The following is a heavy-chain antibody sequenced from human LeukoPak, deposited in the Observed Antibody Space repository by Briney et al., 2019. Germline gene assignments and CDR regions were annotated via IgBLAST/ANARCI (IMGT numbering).Heavy chain of an antibody. CDR3: AKGREWELPLDY. CDR1: GFTFSSYA. D-gene: IGHD1-26*01. J-gene: IGHJ4*02. V-gene: IGHV3-23*05. CDR2: ITSSGSKT. Sequence: GGSLRLSCGTSGFTFSSYAMSWVRQAPGKGLEWVSAITSSGSKTYYADSVKGRFSISRDNSKNTLSLQMHSLRAEDTAIYYCAKGREWELPLDYWGQGTLVTVSS.